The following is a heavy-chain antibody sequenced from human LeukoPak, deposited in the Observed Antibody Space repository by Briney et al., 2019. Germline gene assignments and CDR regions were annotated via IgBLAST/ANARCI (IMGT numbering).Heavy chain of an antibody. D-gene: IGHD3-10*01. V-gene: IGHV4-59*01. CDR2: IYYSGST. J-gene: IGHJ4*02. CDR1: GGSISSYY. Sequence: SETLSLTCTVSGGSISSYYWSWIRQPPGKGREWIGYIYYSGSTNYNPSLKSRVTTSVDTSKNQFSLKLSSVTAADPAVYYCAHGSGSYYVFDYWGQGTLVTVSS. CDR3: AHGSGSYYVFDY.